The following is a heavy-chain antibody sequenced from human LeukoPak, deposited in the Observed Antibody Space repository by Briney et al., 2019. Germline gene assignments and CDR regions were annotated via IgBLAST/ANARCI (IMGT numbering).Heavy chain of an antibody. V-gene: IGHV1-69*13. J-gene: IGHJ4*02. CDR2: IIPIFGTA. Sequence: SVKVSCKASGGTFSSYAISWVRQAPGQGLEWMGGIIPIFGTANYAQKFQGRVTITADESTSTAYMELSSLRSEDTAVYYCARSSEGDFWSGYPYYFDYWGQGTLVTVSS. D-gene: IGHD3-3*01. CDR1: GGTFSSYA. CDR3: ARSSEGDFWSGYPYYFDY.